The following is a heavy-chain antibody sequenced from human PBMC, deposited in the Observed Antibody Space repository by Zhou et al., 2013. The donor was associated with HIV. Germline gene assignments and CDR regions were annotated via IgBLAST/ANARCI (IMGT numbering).Heavy chain of an antibody. CDR3: ARHRRYGDNSYAFDI. CDR1: GYTLADLA. CDR2: MNPRSGNT. J-gene: IGHJ3*02. D-gene: IGHD2-21*01. Sequence: QVQLVQSGADVKKPGASVKVSCKVFGYTLADLAIHWVRLPPGQGLEWMGWMNPRSGNTGYAQKFQGRVTITRNTSINTAYMELSSLRSEDTGVYYCARHRRYGDNSYAFDIWGQGTMVTVSS. V-gene: IGHV1-8*01.